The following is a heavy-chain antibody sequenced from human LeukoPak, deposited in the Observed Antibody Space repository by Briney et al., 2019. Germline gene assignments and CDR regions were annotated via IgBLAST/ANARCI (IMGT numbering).Heavy chain of an antibody. CDR2: FSGSGGST. CDR1: GFTFNNYA. CDR3: AKDSASKWRTYFDY. D-gene: IGHD5-12*01. Sequence: GGSLRLSCEASGFTFNNYAMTWVRQAPGKGLEWVSTFSGSGGSTYYADPVKGRFTISRDDSKNTPFLQMNSLRAEDTALYYCAKDSASKWRTYFDYWGQGALVTVSS. J-gene: IGHJ4*02. V-gene: IGHV3-23*01.